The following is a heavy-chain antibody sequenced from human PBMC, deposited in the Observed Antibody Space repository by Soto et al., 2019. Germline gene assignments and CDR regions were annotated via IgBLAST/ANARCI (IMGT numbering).Heavy chain of an antibody. CDR2: ISFTGSNK. Sequence: PGGSLRLSCAASGFXFSSYSMHWVRQAPGKGLEWVAVISFTGSNKYYADSVKGRFTISRDNSKNTLFLQINSLRPEDTAVYYCAFLDTVISFDHWGQGTLVTVSS. D-gene: IGHD3-3*01. CDR3: AFLDTVISFDH. V-gene: IGHV3-30-3*01. J-gene: IGHJ4*02. CDR1: GFXFSSYS.